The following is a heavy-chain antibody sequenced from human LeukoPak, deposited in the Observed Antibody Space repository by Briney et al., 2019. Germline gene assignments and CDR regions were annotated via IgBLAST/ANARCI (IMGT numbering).Heavy chain of an antibody. V-gene: IGHV1-24*01. CDR2: FDPEDGET. Sequence: VASVKVSCKVSGYIFTELSMHWVRQAPGKGLEWMGGFDPEDGETIYAQKFQGRVTMTEDTSTDTAYMELSSLRSEDTAVYYCATDRFNFWFDPWGQGTLVTVSS. J-gene: IGHJ5*02. CDR1: GYIFTELS. CDR3: ATDRFNFWFDP. D-gene: IGHD1-20*01.